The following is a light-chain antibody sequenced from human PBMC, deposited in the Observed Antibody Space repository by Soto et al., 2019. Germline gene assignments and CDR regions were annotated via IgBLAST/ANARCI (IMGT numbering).Light chain of an antibody. V-gene: IGKV3-20*01. J-gene: IGKJ1*01. Sequence: EIVLTQSPATLSLSPGERYTLSCMASQSVSSNYLTWYQQKPGQAPRLLIYGASSRATGIPDRFSGSGSGTDFTLTISRLEPEDFAVYYCQPCDSSPWTFGQGTQVDIK. CDR1: QSVSSNY. CDR3: QPCDSSPWT. CDR2: GAS.